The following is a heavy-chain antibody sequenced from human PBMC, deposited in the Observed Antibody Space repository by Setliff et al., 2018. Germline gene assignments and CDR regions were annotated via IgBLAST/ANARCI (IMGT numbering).Heavy chain of an antibody. V-gene: IGHV1-69*13. D-gene: IGHD3-22*01. CDR1: GGTFSSYA. Sequence: VASVKVSCKASGGTFSSYAISWVRQAPGQGLEWMGGIIPIFDTANYAQKFQGRVTITADESTSTAYMELSSLRSEDTAVYYCARDGDNYYDSSGYYLNHAFDIWGQGTMVTVSS. CDR3: ARDGDNYYDSSGYYLNHAFDI. CDR2: IIPIFDTA. J-gene: IGHJ3*02.